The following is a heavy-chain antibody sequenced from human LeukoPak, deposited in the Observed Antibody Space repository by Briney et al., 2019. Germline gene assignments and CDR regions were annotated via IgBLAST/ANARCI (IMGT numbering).Heavy chain of an antibody. CDR2: IYYSGST. V-gene: IGHV4-59*08. J-gene: IGHJ4*02. CDR1: GGSISSYY. D-gene: IGHD5-12*01. CDR3: AVATPGGEDY. Sequence: PSETLSLTCTVSGGSISSYYWSWIRQPPGKGLEWIGYIYYSGSTNYNPSFKSRVTISVDTSKNQFSLKLSSVTAADTAVYYCAVATPGGEDYWGQGTLVTVSS.